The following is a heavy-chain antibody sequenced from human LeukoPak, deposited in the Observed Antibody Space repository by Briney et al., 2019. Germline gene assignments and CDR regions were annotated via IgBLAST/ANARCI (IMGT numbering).Heavy chain of an antibody. CDR1: GFTFSSYS. CDR2: ISSSSSTI. D-gene: IGHD6-19*01. V-gene: IGHV3-48*01. CDR3: ARGKQWLAAGFDY. Sequence: GGSLRLSCAASGFTFSSYSMNWVRQAPGKGLEWVSYISSSSSTIYYADSVKGRFTISRDNAKNSLYLQMNSLRAEDTAVYYCARGKQWLAAGFDYWGQGTLVTVSS. J-gene: IGHJ4*02.